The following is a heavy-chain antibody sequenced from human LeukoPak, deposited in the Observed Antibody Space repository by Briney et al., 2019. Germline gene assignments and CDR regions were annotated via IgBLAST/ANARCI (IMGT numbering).Heavy chain of an antibody. CDR2: IYFSGST. J-gene: IGHJ3*02. D-gene: IGHD3-10*01. V-gene: IGHV4-39*07. CDR1: GVSISSGSNY. Sequence: SETLSLTCRVSGVSISSGSNYWGWIRQPPGKTLEWIGSIYFSGSTYYNSSLKSRVIILIDTAKNHFSLNLSSVTAADTAVYYCARSDGYGLVGIWGQGTMVTVSS. CDR3: ARSDGYGLVGI.